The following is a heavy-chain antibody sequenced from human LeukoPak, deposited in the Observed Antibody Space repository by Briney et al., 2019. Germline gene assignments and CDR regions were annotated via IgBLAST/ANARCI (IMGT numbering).Heavy chain of an antibody. J-gene: IGHJ6*03. CDR3: ARNGVITYYYYMDV. CDR2: ISSSSSYI. V-gene: IGHV3-21*01. Sequence: GGSLRLSCAASGFTFSSYSMNWVRQAPGKGLEWVSSISSSSSYIYYADSVKGRFTISRDNAKNSLYLQMNSLRAEDTAVYYCARNGVITYYYYMDVWGKGTTVTVSS. CDR1: GFTFSSYS. D-gene: IGHD3-22*01.